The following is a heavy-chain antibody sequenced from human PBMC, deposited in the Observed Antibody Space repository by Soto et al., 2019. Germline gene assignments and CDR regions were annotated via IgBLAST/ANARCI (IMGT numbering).Heavy chain of an antibody. D-gene: IGHD2-15*01. CDR2: ISYDGSNK. V-gene: IGHV3-30*18. CDR1: GFTFSSYG. J-gene: IGHJ6*02. CDR3: AKERIGFYGMDV. Sequence: GGSLRLSCAASGFTFSSYGMHWVRQAPGKGLEWVAVISYDGSNKYYADSVKGRFTISRDNSKNTLYLQMNSLRAEDTAVYYCAKERIGFYGMDVWGQGTTVTVSS.